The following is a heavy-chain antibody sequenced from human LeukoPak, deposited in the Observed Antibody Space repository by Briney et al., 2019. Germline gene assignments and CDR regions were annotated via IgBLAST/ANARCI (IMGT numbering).Heavy chain of an antibody. D-gene: IGHD4-11*01. J-gene: IGHJ5*02. CDR1: GGSISSSSYY. Sequence: PSETLSLTCTVSGGSISSSSYYWGWIRQPPGKGLEWIGSIYNSGSTYSNPSLKSRVTISVDTSKNEFSLKLSSVTAADTAVYYCARGKVDHRYYPPFAPGGQGTLVSVSS. V-gene: IGHV4-39*01. CDR2: IYNSGST. CDR3: ARGKVDHRYYPPFAP.